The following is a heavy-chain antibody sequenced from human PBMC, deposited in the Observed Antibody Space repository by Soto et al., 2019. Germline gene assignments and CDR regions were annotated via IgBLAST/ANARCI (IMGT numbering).Heavy chain of an antibody. CDR2: IIPIFGTT. CDR3: ARDRTDSGYYTNWLDP. CDR1: AGTFGSDA. Sequence: SVKVSCKASAGTFGSDAITWVRQATGQGLEWVGRIIPIFGTTNYAQNLQGRVTISADKSTLTSYMELHSLTSDDTALYYCARDRTDSGYYTNWLDPWGQGTQVTVSS. D-gene: IGHD3-22*01. J-gene: IGHJ5*02. V-gene: IGHV1-69*06.